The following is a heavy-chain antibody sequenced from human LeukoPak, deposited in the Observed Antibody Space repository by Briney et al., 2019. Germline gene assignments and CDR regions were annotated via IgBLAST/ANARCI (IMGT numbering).Heavy chain of an antibody. CDR1: GFTFSNAY. CDR3: ASPVGATTVRAFDI. D-gene: IGHD1-26*01. CDR2: TRNEANIYTT. Sequence: GGSLRLSCAASGFTFSNAYMNWVRQAPGKGLEWVGRTRNEANIYTTKYAASVKGRFTISRDDSKNSLYLQMNSLKTEDTAVYYCASPVGATTVRAFDIWGQGTMVTVSS. V-gene: IGHV3-72*01. J-gene: IGHJ3*02.